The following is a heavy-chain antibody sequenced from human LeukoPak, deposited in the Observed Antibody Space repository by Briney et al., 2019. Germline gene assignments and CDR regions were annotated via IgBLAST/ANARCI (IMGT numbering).Heavy chain of an antibody. V-gene: IGHV1-69*05. J-gene: IGHJ6*02. Sequence: SVKVSCKASGGTFSSYAISWVRQAPGQGLEWMGGIIPIFGTANYAQKFQGRVTMTRNTSISTAYMELSSLRSEDTAVYYCARGLATFRKYSDGNGMDVWGQGTTVTVSS. CDR1: GGTFSSYA. CDR2: IIPIFGTA. CDR3: ARGLATFRKYSDGNGMDV. D-gene: IGHD3-16*01.